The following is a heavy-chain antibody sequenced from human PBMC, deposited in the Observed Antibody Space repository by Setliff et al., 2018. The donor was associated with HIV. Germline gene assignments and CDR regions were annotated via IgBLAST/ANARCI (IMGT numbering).Heavy chain of an antibody. Sequence: ASVKVSCKASGYTFTSYGISWVRQAPGQGLEWMGWISAYNGNTNYAQKLQGRVTMTTDTSTSTAYMELRSLGSDDTAVYYCASRSSSGSYYYYMDVWGKGTTVTVSS. D-gene: IGHD6-13*01. CDR2: ISAYNGNT. V-gene: IGHV1-18*01. CDR1: GYTFTSYG. J-gene: IGHJ6*03. CDR3: ASRSSSGSYYYYMDV.